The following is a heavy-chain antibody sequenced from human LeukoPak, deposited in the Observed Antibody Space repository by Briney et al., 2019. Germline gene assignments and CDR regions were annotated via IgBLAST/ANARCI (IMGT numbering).Heavy chain of an antibody. V-gene: IGHV4-39*01. D-gene: IGHD5-24*01. Sequence: SETLSLTCTVSGGSISSSSYDWGWIRQPPGKGLEWIGSIYYSGSTYYNPSLKSRVTISVDTSKNQFSLKLSSVTAADTAVYYCAGEMATKGGNAFDIWGQGTMVTVSS. CDR1: GGSISSSSYD. J-gene: IGHJ3*02. CDR3: AGEMATKGGNAFDI. CDR2: IYYSGST.